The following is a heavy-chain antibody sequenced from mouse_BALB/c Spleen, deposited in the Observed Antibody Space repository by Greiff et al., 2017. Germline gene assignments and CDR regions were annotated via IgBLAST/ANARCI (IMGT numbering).Heavy chain of an antibody. CDR2: INSNGGST. J-gene: IGHJ4*01. CDR1: GFTFSSYY. Sequence: EVKLVESGGGLVKLGGSLKLSCAASGFTFSSYYMSWVRQTPEKRLELVAAINSNGGSTYYPDTVKGRFTISRDNAKNTLYLQMSSLKSEDTALYYCARHGGDGYSYYAMDYWGQGTSVTVSS. V-gene: IGHV5-6-2*01. D-gene: IGHD2-3*01. CDR3: ARHGGDGYSYYAMDY.